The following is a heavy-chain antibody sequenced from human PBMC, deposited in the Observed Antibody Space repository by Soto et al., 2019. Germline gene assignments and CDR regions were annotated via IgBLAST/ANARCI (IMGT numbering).Heavy chain of an antibody. J-gene: IGHJ6*02. CDR2: ISHNGSEK. CDR1: GFTVSSDA. D-gene: IGHD6-19*01. CDR3: AKGYEVSPPVASGWYSNYFYGVDV. V-gene: IGHV3-23*01. Sequence: GGMRLCWATSGFTVSSDAVSWIRQAPGKGPEWISSISHNGSEKYYAESVQGRFTISRDNSKNTLYLQMNSLRGDDTAVYYCAKGYEVSPPVASGWYSNYFYGVDVWSRGTTVTVSS.